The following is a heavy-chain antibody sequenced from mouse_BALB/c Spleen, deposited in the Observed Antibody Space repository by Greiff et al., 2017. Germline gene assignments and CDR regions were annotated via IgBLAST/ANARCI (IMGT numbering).Heavy chain of an antibody. CDR3: ARDRDPLCFDV. Sequence: EVKLMESGGGLVQPGGSLRLYCATSGFTFTDYYMSWVRQPPGKALEWLGFIRNKANGYTTEYSASVKGRFTISRDNSQSILYLQMNTLRAEDSATYYCARDRDPLCFDVWGAGTTVTVSS. D-gene: IGHD3-3*01. CDR2: IRNKANGYTT. CDR1: GFTFTDYY. J-gene: IGHJ1*01. V-gene: IGHV7-3*02.